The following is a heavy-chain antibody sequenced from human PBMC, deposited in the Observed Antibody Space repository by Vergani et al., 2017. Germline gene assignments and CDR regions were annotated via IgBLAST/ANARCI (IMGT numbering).Heavy chain of an antibody. CDR1: GYTFTGYY. Sequence: QVQLVQSGAEVKKPGASVKVSCKASGYTFTGYYMHWVRQAPGQGLEWMGWINPNSGGTNYAQKFQGRVTMTRNTSISTGYMELSSLRSEDTAVYYCARGTGPYYYYYYMDVWGKGTTVTVSS. CDR2: INPNSGGT. CDR3: ARGTGPYYYYYYMDV. J-gene: IGHJ6*03. D-gene: IGHD1-1*01. V-gene: IGHV1-2*02.